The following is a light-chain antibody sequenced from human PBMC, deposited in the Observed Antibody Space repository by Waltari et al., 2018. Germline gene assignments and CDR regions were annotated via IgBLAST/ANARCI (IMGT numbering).Light chain of an antibody. Sequence: QSALTQPASVSGSPGQSITISCAGTSSDVRGYNLVSWYQQHPGKAPKLMIYEVAVRPSGFSYRFSGSQAGTTASLTLSGLQAEDEADYYCCSYAGASTYVFGTGTKLTVL. V-gene: IGLV2-23*02. CDR2: EVA. CDR3: CSYAGASTYV. CDR1: SSDVRGYNL. J-gene: IGLJ1*01.